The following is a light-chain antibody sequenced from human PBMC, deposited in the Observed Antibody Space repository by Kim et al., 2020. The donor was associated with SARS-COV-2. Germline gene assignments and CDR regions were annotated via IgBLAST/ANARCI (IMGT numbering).Light chain of an antibody. CDR1: SGSVSTNHY. Sequence: QAVVTQEPSFSVSPGGTVTLTCGLSSGSVSTNHYPSWYQQTPGQAPRTLIYSTNIRSSGVPDRFSGSILGYKAALTITGAQADDESDYYCALFMGGGTRVFGGGTQLTVL. CDR2: STN. CDR3: ALFMGGGTRV. V-gene: IGLV8-61*01. J-gene: IGLJ3*02.